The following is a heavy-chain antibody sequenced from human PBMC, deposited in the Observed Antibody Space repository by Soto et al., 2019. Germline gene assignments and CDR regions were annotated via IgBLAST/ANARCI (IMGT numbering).Heavy chain of an antibody. D-gene: IGHD6-6*01. CDR1: GYTFTSYG. V-gene: IGHV1-18*03. CDR3: ARGVVPDV. Sequence: ASVKVSCKASGYTFTSYGISWVRQAPGQGLEWMGWISAYNGNTNYAQKLQGRLTISVDTSKNHFSLKLTSVTAADMAVYYCARGVVPDVWGQGTTVTVSS. CDR2: ISAYNGNT. J-gene: IGHJ6*02.